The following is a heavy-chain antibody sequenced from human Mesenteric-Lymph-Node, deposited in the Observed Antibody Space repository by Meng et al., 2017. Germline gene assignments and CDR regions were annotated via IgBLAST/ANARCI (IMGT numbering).Heavy chain of an antibody. J-gene: IGHJ3*02. CDR1: GFTFSNAW. V-gene: IGHV3-15*01. D-gene: IGHD3-22*01. CDR3: TTDQITMIVVANDAFDI. Sequence: GESLKISCAASGFTFSNAWMSWGRQAPGKGLEWVGRIKSKTDGGTTDYAAPVKGRFTISREDSKNTLYLQMNSLKTEDTAVYYCTTDQITMIVVANDAFDIWGQGTMVTVSS. CDR2: IKSKTDGGTT.